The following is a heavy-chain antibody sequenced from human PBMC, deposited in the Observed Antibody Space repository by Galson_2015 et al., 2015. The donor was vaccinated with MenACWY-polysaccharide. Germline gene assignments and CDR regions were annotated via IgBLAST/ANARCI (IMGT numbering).Heavy chain of an antibody. D-gene: IGHD4-23*01. J-gene: IGHJ4*02. CDR2: IHPKSGGT. CDR3: ATPGGRDY. CDR1: GYSFNDNY. V-gene: IGHV1-2*02. Sequence: SVKVSCKASGYSFNDNYIHWVRQAPGQGLKWMGWIHPKSGGTQYAQKFQGRVTMTRDTSIGTSYMELSRLRPDDTAVYYCATPGGRDYWGQGTLVTVSS.